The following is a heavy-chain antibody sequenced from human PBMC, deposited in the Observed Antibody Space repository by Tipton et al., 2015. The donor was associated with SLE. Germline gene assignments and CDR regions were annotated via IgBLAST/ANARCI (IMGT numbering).Heavy chain of an antibody. CDR3: ARVNFRWDYSSSYYFDY. D-gene: IGHD6-6*01. V-gene: IGHV4-30-2*01. J-gene: IGHJ4*02. Sequence: TLSLTCAVSGGSISSGGYSWSWIRQPPGKGLEWIGYIYHSGSTYYNPSLKSRVTISVDTSRNQFSLKLRSVTAADTAVYYCARVNFRWDYSSSYYFDYWGQGTLVTVSS. CDR1: GGSISSGGYS. CDR2: IYHSGST.